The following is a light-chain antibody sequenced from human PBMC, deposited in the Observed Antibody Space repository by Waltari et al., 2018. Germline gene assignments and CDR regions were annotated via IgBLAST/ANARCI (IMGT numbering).Light chain of an antibody. V-gene: IGLV2-14*01. Sequence: QSALTQPASVSGSPGQSITISCTGTSSDVGGYNFVSWYQQEPGKAPKAMIFDVSKRPSGLSVLISGATSGNTASLAISGLRAEGEADYYSSSYTGGRTFVLFGGGTRLTVL. CDR2: DVS. CDR1: SSDVGGYNF. J-gene: IGLJ2*01. CDR3: SSYTGGRTFVL.